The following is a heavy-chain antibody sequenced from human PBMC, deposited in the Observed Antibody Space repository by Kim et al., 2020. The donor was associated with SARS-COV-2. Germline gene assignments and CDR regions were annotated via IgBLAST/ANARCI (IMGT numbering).Heavy chain of an antibody. J-gene: IGHJ4*02. V-gene: IGHV3-23*01. D-gene: IGHD1-26*01. CDR1: GFSFSTYA. CDR2: ITCDGDRT. Sequence: GGSLRLSCAASGFSFSTYAMTWVRQVPGKGLEWVSTITCDGDRTYYADSVKGRFTISRDNSKNTLFLQMNSLRADDTAVYSCARKDSKWKHDYFEFWGKGALVTVSS. CDR3: ARKDSKWKHDYFEF.